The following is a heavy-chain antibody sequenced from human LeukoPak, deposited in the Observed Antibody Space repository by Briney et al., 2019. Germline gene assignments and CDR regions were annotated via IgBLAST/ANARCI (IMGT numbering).Heavy chain of an antibody. J-gene: IGHJ5*02. V-gene: IGHV3-21*04. CDR1: GFTFSSYS. CDR2: ISSSSSYI. D-gene: IGHD6-6*01. CDR3: AKDPQLAGPFDP. Sequence: GGSLRLSCAASGFTFSSYSMNWVRQAPGKGLEWVSSISSSSSYIYYADSVKGRFTISRDNAKNSLYLQMNSLRAEDTAVYYCAKDPQLAGPFDPWGQGTLVTVSS.